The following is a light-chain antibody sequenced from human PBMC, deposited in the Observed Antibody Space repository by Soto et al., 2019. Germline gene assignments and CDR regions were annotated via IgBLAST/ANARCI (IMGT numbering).Light chain of an antibody. Sequence: DIQMTQSPSSLSASVGDRVIITCRASQTISRYLNWYQHKPGKAPRVLISAASILQRGVPSRLSGSGSETDFAFTISSLQPEDFATYYCQQTYHTRTFGQGTKVDIK. V-gene: IGKV1-39*01. CDR2: AAS. CDR1: QTISRY. CDR3: QQTYHTRT. J-gene: IGKJ1*01.